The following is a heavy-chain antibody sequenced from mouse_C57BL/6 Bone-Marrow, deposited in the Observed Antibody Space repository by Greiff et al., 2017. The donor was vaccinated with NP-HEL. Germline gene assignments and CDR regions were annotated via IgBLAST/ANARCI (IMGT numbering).Heavy chain of an antibody. CDR2: IYPDSGST. CDR1: GYTFTSYW. J-gene: IGHJ1*03. V-gene: IGHV1-55*01. Sequence: VQLQQPGAELVKPGASVKMSCKASGYTFTSYWITWVKQTPGKGLEWIGDIYPDSGSTNYNEKFKSKATLTVDTSSSTVYLQLSSLTSEDSAVYYCASGDYYGNSCGYFDVWGKGTTLTVSS. CDR3: ASGDYYGNSCGYFDV. D-gene: IGHD1-1*01.